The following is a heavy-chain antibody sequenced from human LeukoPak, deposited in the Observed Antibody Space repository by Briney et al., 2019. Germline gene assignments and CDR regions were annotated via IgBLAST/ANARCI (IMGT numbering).Heavy chain of an antibody. V-gene: IGHV4-59*01. J-gene: IGHJ3*02. Sequence: SETLSLTCTVSGGSISSYYWSWIRQPPGRGLEWIGYIYYSGSTNYNPSLKSRVTISVDTSKNQFSLKLSSVTAADTAVYYCARGYCSSDRCYGVSAFDIWGQGTMVTVSS. CDR1: GGSISSYY. D-gene: IGHD2-15*01. CDR2: IYYSGST. CDR3: ARGYCSSDRCYGVSAFDI.